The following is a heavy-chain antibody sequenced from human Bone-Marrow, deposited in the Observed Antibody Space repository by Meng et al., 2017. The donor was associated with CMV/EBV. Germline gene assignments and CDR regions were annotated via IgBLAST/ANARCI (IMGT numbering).Heavy chain of an antibody. J-gene: IGHJ4*02. CDR1: GFTFSSYW. CDR2: INSDGSST. CDR3: ARQSAVAGTSNFDY. D-gene: IGHD6-19*01. Sequence: GESLKISCAASGFTFSSYWMHWVRQAPGKGLVWVSRINSDGSSTSYADSVKGRFTISRDNAKNTLYLQMNSLRAEDTAVYYCARQSAVAGTSNFDYWGQGTLVTVSS. V-gene: IGHV3-74*01.